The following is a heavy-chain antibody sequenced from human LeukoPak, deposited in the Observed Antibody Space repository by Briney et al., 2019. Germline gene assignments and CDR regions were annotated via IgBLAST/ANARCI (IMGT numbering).Heavy chain of an antibody. CDR2: CYSGGDR. V-gene: IGHV3-53*01. CDR3: ARGPQEERRSDYYYYYMDV. CDR1: GFTVSSNY. D-gene: IGHD1-1*01. Sequence: GGSLRLSCAASGFTVSSNYMSWVRQAPGKGLEWVSVCYSGGDRYYADSVKGRFTISRDNSKNTLYLQMNSLRAEDTAVYYCARGPQEERRSDYYYYYMDVWGKGTTVTVSS. J-gene: IGHJ6*03.